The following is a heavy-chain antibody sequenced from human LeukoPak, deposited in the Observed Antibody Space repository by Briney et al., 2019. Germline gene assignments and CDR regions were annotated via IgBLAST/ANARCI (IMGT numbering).Heavy chain of an antibody. V-gene: IGHV4-59*01. J-gene: IGHJ6*03. Sequence: SETLSLTCTVSGGSISSYYWSWIRQPPGKGLEWIGYIYYSGSTKYNPSPKSRVTISVDTSKNQFSLKLSSVTAADTAVYYCARGSQILRYFDWLPDYYYYYYMDVWGKGTTVTVSS. CDR2: IYYSGST. D-gene: IGHD3-9*01. CDR1: GGSISSYY. CDR3: ARGSQILRYFDWLPDYYYYYYMDV.